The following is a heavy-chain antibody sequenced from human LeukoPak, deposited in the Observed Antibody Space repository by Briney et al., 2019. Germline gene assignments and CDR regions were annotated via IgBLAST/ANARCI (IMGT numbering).Heavy chain of an antibody. Sequence: PSQTLSLTCTVSGGSISSGDYYWSWIRQPPGKGLEWIGYIYYSGSTYYNPSLKSRVTISVDTSKNQFSLKLNSVTAADTAVYYCAIQPGIAAAGWLDYWGQGTLVTVSS. V-gene: IGHV4-30-4*08. CDR2: IYYSGST. CDR1: GGSISSGDYY. D-gene: IGHD6-13*01. J-gene: IGHJ4*02. CDR3: AIQPGIAAAGWLDY.